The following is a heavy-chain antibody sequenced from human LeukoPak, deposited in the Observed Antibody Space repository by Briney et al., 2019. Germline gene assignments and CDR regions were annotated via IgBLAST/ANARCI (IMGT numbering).Heavy chain of an antibody. CDR3: VRDMEPLRYFDT. Sequence: PGESLRLSCTGSGFIFSRYAVSWVRQAPGKGLEWVSAISKNTVDTYYADSVKGRLTISRDSSKNTVYLQMNSLRAEDTAVYYCVRDMEPLRYFDTWGQGTLVTVSS. D-gene: IGHD3-9*01. CDR1: GFIFSRYA. J-gene: IGHJ4*02. CDR2: ISKNTVDT. V-gene: IGHV3-23*01.